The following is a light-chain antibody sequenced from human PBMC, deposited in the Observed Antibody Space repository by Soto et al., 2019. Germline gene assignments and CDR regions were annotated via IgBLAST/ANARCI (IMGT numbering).Light chain of an antibody. V-gene: IGLV2-11*01. Sequence: QSALTQPRSVSGSPGQSVTISCTGTSSDVGGYNYVSWYQQHPGKAPKLMIYDVSKRPSGVPDRFSGSKSGNTASLTISGLQAEDEADYYCCSYAGSYTFYVVFGGGTKLTGL. J-gene: IGLJ2*01. CDR3: CSYAGSYTFYVV. CDR1: SSDVGGYNY. CDR2: DVS.